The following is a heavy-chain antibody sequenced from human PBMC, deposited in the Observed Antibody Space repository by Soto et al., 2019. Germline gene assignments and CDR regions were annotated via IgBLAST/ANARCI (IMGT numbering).Heavy chain of an antibody. J-gene: IGHJ3*02. Sequence: GGSLRLSCAASGFTFSSYAMHWVRQAPGKGLEWVAVISYDGSNKYYADSVKGRFTISRDNSKNTLYLQMNSLRAEDTAVYYCASLRHYYDSSGYYPPDAFDIWGQGTMVTVSS. CDR1: GFTFSSYA. CDR2: ISYDGSNK. D-gene: IGHD3-22*01. V-gene: IGHV3-30-3*01. CDR3: ASLRHYYDSSGYYPPDAFDI.